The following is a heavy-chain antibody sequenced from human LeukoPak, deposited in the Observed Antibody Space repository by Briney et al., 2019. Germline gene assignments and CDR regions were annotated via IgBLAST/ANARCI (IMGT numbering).Heavy chain of an antibody. J-gene: IGHJ6*03. CDR2: IYHSGST. CDR1: GGSISSSNW. V-gene: IGHV4-4*02. D-gene: IGHD3-10*01. CDR3: ASNIGTGSRYYYYMDV. Sequence: PSGTLSLTCGVSGGSISSSNWWSWVRQPPGKGLEWIGEIYHSGSTNYNPSLKSRVTISVDKSKNQFSLKLSSVTAADTAVYYCASNIGTGSRYYYYMDVWGKGTTVTASS.